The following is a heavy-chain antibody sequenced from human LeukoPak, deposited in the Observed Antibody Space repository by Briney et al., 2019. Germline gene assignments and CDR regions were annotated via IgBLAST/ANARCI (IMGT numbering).Heavy chain of an antibody. CDR1: GGSFSGYY. J-gene: IGHJ5*02. Sequence: SETLSLTRAVYGGSFSGYYWSWIRQPPGKGQGWIGEINHSGSTNYNPSLKSRVTISVDTSKNQFSLKLSSVTAADTAVYYCARARRGYNYRGNWFDPWGQGTLVTVSS. CDR2: INHSGST. CDR3: ARARRGYNYRGNWFDP. D-gene: IGHD5-18*01. V-gene: IGHV4-34*01.